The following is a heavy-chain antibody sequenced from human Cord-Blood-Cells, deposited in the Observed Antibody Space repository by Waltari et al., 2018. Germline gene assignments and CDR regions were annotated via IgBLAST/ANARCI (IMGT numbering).Heavy chain of an antibody. J-gene: IGHJ6*02. Sequence: QVQLVQSGAEVMKPGSSVKVSCKASGGTFSSYAISWVRQAPGQGLEWMGGIIPIFGTANYAQKFQGRVTITADESTSTAYMELSRLRAEDTAVYYCAGRFSGGSCYSDYYYGMDVWGQGTTVTVSS. CDR1: GGTFSSYA. CDR2: IIPIFGTA. V-gene: IGHV1-69*01. CDR3: AGRFSGGSCYSDYYYGMDV. D-gene: IGHD2-15*01.